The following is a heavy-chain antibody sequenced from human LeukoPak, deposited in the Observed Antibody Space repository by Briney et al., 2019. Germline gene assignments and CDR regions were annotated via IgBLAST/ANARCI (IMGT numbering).Heavy chain of an antibody. CDR1: GDSVSSNSAA. J-gene: IGHJ3*02. D-gene: IGHD3-22*01. CDR3: ARDPPPNSSGYYGPQAFDI. V-gene: IGHV6-1*01. Sequence: SQTLSLTCAISGDSVSSNSAAWNWIRQSPSRGLEWLGRTYYRSKWYNDYAVSVKSRITINPDTSKNQFSLQLNSVTPEDTAVYYCARDPPPNSSGYYGPQAFDIWGQGTMVTVSS. CDR2: TYYRSKWYN.